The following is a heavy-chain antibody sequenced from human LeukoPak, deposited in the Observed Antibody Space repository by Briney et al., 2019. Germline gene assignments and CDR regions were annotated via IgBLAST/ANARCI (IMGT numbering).Heavy chain of an antibody. CDR1: GFTFSSYA. Sequence: GGSLRLSCAASGFTFSSYAMSWVRQAPGKGLEWVSAISGSGGSTYYADSVKGRFTISRDNSKNTLYLQMNSLRAEDTAVYYCAKDQEDYYDSSGYYRHGMDVWGQGTTVAVSS. V-gene: IGHV3-23*01. J-gene: IGHJ6*02. D-gene: IGHD3-22*01. CDR2: ISGSGGST. CDR3: AKDQEDYYDSSGYYRHGMDV.